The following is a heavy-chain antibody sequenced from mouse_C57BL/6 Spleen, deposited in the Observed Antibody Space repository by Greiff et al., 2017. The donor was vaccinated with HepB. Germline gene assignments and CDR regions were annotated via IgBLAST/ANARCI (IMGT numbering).Heavy chain of an antibody. Sequence: EVQLVESGGGLVQPKGSLKLSCAASGFSFNTYAMNWVRQAPGKGLEWVARIRSKSNNYATYYADSVKDRFTISRDDSESMLYLQMNNLKTEDTAMYYCVRRGYYEYYAMDYWGQGTSVTVSS. CDR1: GFSFNTYA. D-gene: IGHD2-3*01. V-gene: IGHV10-1*01. CDR3: VRRGYYEYYAMDY. CDR2: IRSKSNNYAT. J-gene: IGHJ4*01.